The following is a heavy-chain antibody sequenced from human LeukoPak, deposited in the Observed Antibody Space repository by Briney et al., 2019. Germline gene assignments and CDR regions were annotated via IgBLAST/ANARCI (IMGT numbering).Heavy chain of an antibody. V-gene: IGHV3-7*01. CDR3: ATSDY. Sequence: GGSLRLFCAASELTLSRYWMSWVRHAPGKGLEWVANINQDGSEKYYVDSVKGRFTISRDNAKNSLYLQMNSLRAEDTAVYYCATSDYWGQGTLVTVSS. J-gene: IGHJ4*02. CDR2: INQDGSEK. CDR1: ELTLSRYW.